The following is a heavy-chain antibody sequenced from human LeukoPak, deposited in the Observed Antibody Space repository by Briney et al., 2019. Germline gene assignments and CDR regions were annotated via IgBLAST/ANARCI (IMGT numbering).Heavy chain of an antibody. CDR3: AKVAPSTPYGMDV. CDR1: GFTVSSNY. CDR2: IYSGGST. Sequence: GGSLRLSCAASGFTVSSNYMSWVRQAPGKGLEWVSVIYSGGSTYYADSVKGRFTISRDNSKNTLYLQMNSLRAEDTAVYHCAKVAPSTPYGMDVWGQGTTVTVSS. V-gene: IGHV3-53*01. J-gene: IGHJ6*02.